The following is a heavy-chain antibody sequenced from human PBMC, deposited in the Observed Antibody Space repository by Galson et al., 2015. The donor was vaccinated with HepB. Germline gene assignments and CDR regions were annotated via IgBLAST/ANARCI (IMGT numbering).Heavy chain of an antibody. J-gene: IGHJ4*02. V-gene: IGHV3-48*03. Sequence: SLRLSCAASGFSFSRYVMNWVRQAPGKGLEWVSYISGSGDFIFYADSVKGRFTISRDNAKNSLYLQMNSLRAEDTAIYYCARVDVVLKVFAIFDLWGQGTLVTVSS. CDR3: ARVDVVLKVFAIFDL. CDR1: GFSFSRYV. CDR2: ISGSGDFI. D-gene: IGHD2-8*01.